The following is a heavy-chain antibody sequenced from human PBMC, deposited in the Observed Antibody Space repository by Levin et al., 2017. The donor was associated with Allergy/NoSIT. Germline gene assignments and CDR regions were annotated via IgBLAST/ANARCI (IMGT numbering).Heavy chain of an antibody. CDR1: GGSINDYY. CDR3: ARLEFGQLF. Sequence: SETLSLTCTVSGGSINDYYWNWIRQPPGKGLEWIGYIYYTGSTNYNPSLKSRVTILLDTSKNQFSLNLTSVTAADTAVYYCARLEFGQLFWGQGTLVTVSS. V-gene: IGHV4-59*08. J-gene: IGHJ4*02. D-gene: IGHD3-10*01. CDR2: IYYTGST.